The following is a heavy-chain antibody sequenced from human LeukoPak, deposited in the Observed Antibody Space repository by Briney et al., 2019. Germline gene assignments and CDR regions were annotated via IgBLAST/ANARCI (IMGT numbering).Heavy chain of an antibody. CDR2: ISSDGSNK. J-gene: IGHJ4*02. Sequence: GGSLRLSCAGSGITFSDNGMHWVRQAPGKGLEWVAVISSDGSNKYYADSVKGRFSLPRATSNKTVYVQMNSLRAEHTAVYYFAKDDPAGGWFYFDHWGQGTLLTVSS. CDR3: AKDDPAGGWFYFDH. V-gene: IGHV3-30*18. CDR1: GITFSDNG. D-gene: IGHD6-19*01.